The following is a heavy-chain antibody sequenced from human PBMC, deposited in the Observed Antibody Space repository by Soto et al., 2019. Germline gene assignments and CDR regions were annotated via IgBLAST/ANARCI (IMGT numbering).Heavy chain of an antibody. CDR1: GFSLSTSGVG. V-gene: IGHV2-5*02. CDR3: ARYSSGYYGFDY. D-gene: IGHD3-22*01. CDR2: IYWDDDK. J-gene: IGHJ4*02. Sequence: QITLKESGPTLVKPTQTLTLTCTFSGFSLSTSGVGVGWIRQPPGKALEWLALIYWDDDKRYSPSLKSRLTITKDTSKNQVVLTMTNMDPVDTATYYCARYSSGYYGFDYWGQGTLVTVSS.